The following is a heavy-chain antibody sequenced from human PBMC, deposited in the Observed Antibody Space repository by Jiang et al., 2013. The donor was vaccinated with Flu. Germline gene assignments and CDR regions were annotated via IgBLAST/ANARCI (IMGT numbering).Heavy chain of an antibody. V-gene: IGHV6-1*01. J-gene: IGHJ4*02. D-gene: IGHD3-10*01. CDR3: VGFSNYNSGTFWTD. CDR1: GDSVSSNNVA. Sequence: QTLSLTCAISGDSVSSNNVAWNWIRQSPSRGLEWLGRTYYRSQWYNDYAASVKSRITIKPGTSTNQFTLQLNSVTPEDTAVYYCVGFSNYNSGTFWTDWGQGTHVTVSS. CDR2: TYYRSQWYN.